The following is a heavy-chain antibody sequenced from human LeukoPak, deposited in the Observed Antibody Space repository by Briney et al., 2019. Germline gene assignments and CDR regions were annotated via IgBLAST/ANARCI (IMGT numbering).Heavy chain of an antibody. J-gene: IGHJ5*02. CDR1: GNDFSDFY. CDR3: VTTSVTHTRDP. CDR2: INPHSRAT. Sequence: ASVKVSCKASGNDFSDFYFNWVRQAPGRGLEWVGWINPHSRATHYAQRFRCRVTMEASITTAYMELNSLTSDGTAIYYCVTTSVTHTRDPWGQGTLVTVSS. D-gene: IGHD5/OR15-5a*01. V-gene: IGHV1-2*02.